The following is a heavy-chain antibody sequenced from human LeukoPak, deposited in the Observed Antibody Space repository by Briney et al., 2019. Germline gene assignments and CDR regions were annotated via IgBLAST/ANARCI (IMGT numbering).Heavy chain of an antibody. J-gene: IGHJ4*02. Sequence: GGSLRLSCAASGFTFSSSAMSWVRQAPGKGLEWVAVISYDGSNKYYADSVKGRFTISRDNSKNTLYLQMNSLRAEDTAVYYCARAGYSSSWYVGAFDYWGQGTLVTVSS. V-gene: IGHV3-30-3*01. CDR1: GFTFSSSA. CDR3: ARAGYSSSWYVGAFDY. CDR2: ISYDGSNK. D-gene: IGHD6-13*01.